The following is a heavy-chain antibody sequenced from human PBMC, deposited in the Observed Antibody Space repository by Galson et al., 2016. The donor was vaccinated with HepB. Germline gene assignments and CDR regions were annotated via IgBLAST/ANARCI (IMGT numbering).Heavy chain of an antibody. J-gene: IGHJ4*02. Sequence: SETLSLTCAVYGGSVTGYFWTWIRQPPGKGLEWLGEISDTGVVFYSPSLNSRLSVSVDTSKNQFSLKLTSLTAADTAVYYCARGEKDDWPIGGNWGQGSLVTVST. CDR2: ISDTGVV. CDR3: ARGEKDDWPIGGN. CDR1: GGSVTGYF. V-gene: IGHV4-34*01. D-gene: IGHD3-9*01.